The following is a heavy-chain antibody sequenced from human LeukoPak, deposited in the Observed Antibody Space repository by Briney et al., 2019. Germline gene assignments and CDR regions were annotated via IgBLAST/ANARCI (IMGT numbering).Heavy chain of an antibody. CDR2: MNPNSGNT. CDR3: AREAYGSSWTYYYYYYMDV. J-gene: IGHJ6*03. Sequence: ASVKVSCKASGYTFTSYDINWVRQATGQGLEWMGWMNPNSGNTGYAQKFQGRVTMTRNTSISTAYMELSSLRSEDTAAYYCAREAYGSSWTYYYYYYMDVWGKGTTVTVSS. CDR1: GYTFTSYD. V-gene: IGHV1-8*01. D-gene: IGHD6-13*01.